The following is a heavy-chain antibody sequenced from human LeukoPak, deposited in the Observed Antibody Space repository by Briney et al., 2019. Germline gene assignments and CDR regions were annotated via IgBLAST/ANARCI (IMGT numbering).Heavy chain of an antibody. CDR2: INPGGSST. J-gene: IGHJ4*02. D-gene: IGHD1-14*01. CDR3: ARSNQADDY. V-gene: IGHV3-74*01. Sequence: PGGSLRLSCAGSGFTFSSYWMHWVRQVPGKGLVWVSRINPGGSSTAYADSVKGRFTISRDNAENTLYLQMDSLRAEDTAVYYCARSNQADDYWGQGTLVTVSS. CDR1: GFTFSSYW.